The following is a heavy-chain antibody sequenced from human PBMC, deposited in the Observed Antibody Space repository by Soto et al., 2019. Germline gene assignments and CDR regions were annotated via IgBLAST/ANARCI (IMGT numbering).Heavy chain of an antibody. CDR1: GGTFSSYT. V-gene: IGHV1-69*02. J-gene: IGHJ6*02. Sequence: SVKVSCKASGGTFSSYTISWVRQAPGQGLEWMGRIIPILGMANYAQKFQGRVTITADKSTSTAYMELSSLRSEDTAVYYCARNGSEIATNYYYYGMDVWGQGTTVTVSS. D-gene: IGHD6-13*01. CDR3: ARNGSEIATNYYYYGMDV. CDR2: IIPILGMA.